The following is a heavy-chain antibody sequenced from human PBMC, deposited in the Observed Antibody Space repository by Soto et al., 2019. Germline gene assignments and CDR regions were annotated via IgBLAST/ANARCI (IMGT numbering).Heavy chain of an antibody. D-gene: IGHD5-18*01. V-gene: IGHV3-23*01. J-gene: IGHJ4*02. CDR3: AKSDTLAPLAFFDY. CDR1: GFSFRSFG. CDR2: ISGSGGST. Sequence: GGSLRLSCAASGFSFRSFGMVWIRQAPGKGLEWVSAISGSGGSTYYADSVKGRFTISRDNSKNTLYLQMNSLRAEDTAVYYCAKSDTLAPLAFFDYWGQGTLVTVSS.